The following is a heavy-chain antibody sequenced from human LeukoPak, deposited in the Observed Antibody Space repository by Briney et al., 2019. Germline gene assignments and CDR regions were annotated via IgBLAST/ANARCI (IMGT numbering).Heavy chain of an antibody. CDR1: GGSISSYY. J-gene: IGHJ4*02. Sequence: SETLSLTCTVSGGSISSYYWSWIRQPPGKGLEWIGYIYYSGSTNSNPSLKSRVTISVDTSKNQFSLKLSSVTAADTAVYYCVRHGSSGWYYFDYWGQGTLVTVSS. V-gene: IGHV4-59*08. D-gene: IGHD6-19*01. CDR3: VRHGSSGWYYFDY. CDR2: IYYSGST.